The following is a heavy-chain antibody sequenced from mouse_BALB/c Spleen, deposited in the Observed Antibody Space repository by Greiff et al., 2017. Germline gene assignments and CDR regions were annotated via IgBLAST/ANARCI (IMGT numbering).Heavy chain of an antibody. V-gene: IGHV2-4-1*01. J-gene: IGHJ3*01. CDR1: GFSLTSYG. Sequence: QVQLQQSGPGLVQPSQSLSITCTVSGFSLTSYGVHWVRQSPGKGLEWLGVIWGGGSTYYNSALKSRLSISKDNSKSQVFLKMNSLQTDDTAMYYCAKHGDDGYYRGAWFAYWGQGTLVTVSA. CDR3: AKHGDDGYYRGAWFAY. CDR2: IWGGGST. D-gene: IGHD2-3*01.